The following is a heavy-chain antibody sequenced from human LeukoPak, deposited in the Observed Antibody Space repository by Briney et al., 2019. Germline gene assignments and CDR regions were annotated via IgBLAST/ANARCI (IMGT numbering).Heavy chain of an antibody. CDR1: GGSISSSNW. D-gene: IGHD3-10*01. CDR3: AREYYGSGTWFDP. J-gene: IGHJ5*02. CDR2: IYHSGST. Sequence: PSGTLALTCAVSGGSISSSNWWSWVRQPPGKGLEWVGEIYHSGSTNYNPSLKSRVTISVDKSKNQFSLKLSSVTAADTAVYYCAREYYGSGTWFDPWGQGTLVTVSS. V-gene: IGHV4-4*02.